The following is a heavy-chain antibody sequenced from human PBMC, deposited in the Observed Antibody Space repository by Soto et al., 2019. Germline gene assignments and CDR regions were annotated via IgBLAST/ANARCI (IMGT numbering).Heavy chain of an antibody. J-gene: IGHJ6*02. Sequence: GGSLRLSCAASGFTFSSYGMHWVRQAPGKGLEWVAVIWYDGSNKYYADSVKGRFTISRDNSKNTLYLQMNSLRAEDTAVYYCATSIAARTFYYYGMDVWGQGTTVTVSS. CDR2: IWYDGSNK. CDR3: ATSIAARTFYYYGMDV. D-gene: IGHD6-6*01. CDR1: GFTFSSYG. V-gene: IGHV3-33*01.